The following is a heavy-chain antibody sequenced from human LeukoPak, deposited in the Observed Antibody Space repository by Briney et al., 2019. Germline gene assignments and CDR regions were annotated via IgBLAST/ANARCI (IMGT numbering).Heavy chain of an antibody. V-gene: IGHV1-69*13. CDR2: IIPILGTA. J-gene: IGHJ4*02. D-gene: IGHD6-13*01. CDR3: ARVLDSSSWYSDY. CDR1: GGTFSSYA. Sequence: GASVKVSCKATGGTFSSYAISWVRQAPGQGLEWMGGIIPILGTANYAQKFQGRVTITADESTSTAYMELSSLRSEDTAVYYCARVLDSSSWYSDYWGQGTLVTVSS.